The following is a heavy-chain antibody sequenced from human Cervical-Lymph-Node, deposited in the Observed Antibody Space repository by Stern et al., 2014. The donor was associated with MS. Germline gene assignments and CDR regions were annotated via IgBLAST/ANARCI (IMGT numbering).Heavy chain of an antibody. CDR2: ISSRTSII. Sequence: EVQLEESGGGLVQPGGSLRLSCAASGFTFSSYSMIWVRQAPGKGLEWVSYISSRTSIIYNADSMKGRFTISRDNAKNSLYLQMNSLRVEDTAVCYCGRDRGTTGYYVDNWGQGTLVTVSS. J-gene: IGHJ4*02. CDR1: GFTFSSYS. V-gene: IGHV3-48*01. D-gene: IGHD3-9*01. CDR3: GRDRGTTGYYVDN.